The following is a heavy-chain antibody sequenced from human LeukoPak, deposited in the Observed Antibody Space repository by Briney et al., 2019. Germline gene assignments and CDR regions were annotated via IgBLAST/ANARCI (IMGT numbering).Heavy chain of an antibody. CDR2: FSGSGGTT. V-gene: IGHV3-23*01. CDR1: GFTFSSYA. J-gene: IGHJ6*03. CDR3: ANGNRCTSPNCLGYYYFYMDV. Sequence: GGSLRLSCAASGFTFSSYAMNWVRQAPGRGLESVSGFSGSGGTTNYADSVKGRFTISRDNSKNTLYLQMNSLRAEDTAVYYCANGNRCTSPNCLGYYYFYMDVWGKGTTVTVSS. D-gene: IGHD2-8*01.